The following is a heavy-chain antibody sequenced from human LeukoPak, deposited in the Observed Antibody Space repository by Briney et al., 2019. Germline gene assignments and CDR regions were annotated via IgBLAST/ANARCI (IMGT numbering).Heavy chain of an antibody. V-gene: IGHV1-2*02. Sequence: ASVKVSCKASGYTFTGYYMHWVRQAPGQGLAWMGWINPNSGGTNYAQKFQGRVTMTRDTSISTAYMELSRLRADDTAVYYCARGYCTNGVCYYFDYWGQGTLVTVSS. D-gene: IGHD2-8*01. CDR2: INPNSGGT. J-gene: IGHJ4*02. CDR3: ARGYCTNGVCYYFDY. CDR1: GYTFTGYY.